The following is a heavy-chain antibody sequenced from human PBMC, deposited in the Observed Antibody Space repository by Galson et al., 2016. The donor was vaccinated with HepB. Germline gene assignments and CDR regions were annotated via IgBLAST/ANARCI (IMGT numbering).Heavy chain of an antibody. V-gene: IGHV3-23*01. CDR3: AKRHFRGRVTVFGVPPVGAFDL. Sequence: SLRLSCAASGFTPGGYAMSWVRQAPGKGLGWVSTISASGVETYDADPVNGRFTIPRDNSKDALDLEMHSLRTEDTALYYCAKRHFRGRVTVFGVPPVGAFDLWGQGTMVTVSS. CDR2: ISASGVET. J-gene: IGHJ3*01. D-gene: IGHD3-3*01. CDR1: GFTPGGYA.